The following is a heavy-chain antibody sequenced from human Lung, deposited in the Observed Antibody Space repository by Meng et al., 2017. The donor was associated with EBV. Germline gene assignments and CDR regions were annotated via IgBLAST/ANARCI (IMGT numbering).Heavy chain of an antibody. V-gene: IGHV1-8*01. CDR1: GYTFTSVD. J-gene: IGHJ4*02. D-gene: IGHD1-14*01. CDR2: MSPNSGDT. Sequence: QVHLVQSGTEVKKPXALVKVSCTAAGYTFTSVDIHWVRQATGQGLEWTGWMSPNSGDTGYAQKFQGRVTMTRNKSIDTAYMELSSLRSEDTAIYYCASAEKGSFDYWGQGTLVTVSS. CDR3: ASAEKGSFDY.